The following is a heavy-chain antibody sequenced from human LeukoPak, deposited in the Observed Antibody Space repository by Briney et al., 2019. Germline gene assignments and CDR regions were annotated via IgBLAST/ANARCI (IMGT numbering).Heavy chain of an antibody. CDR2: IYHSETS. CDR1: GGSISIGGYS. J-gene: IGHJ4*02. CDR3: ARGEEQWLIFDY. V-gene: IGHV4-30-2*01. D-gene: IGHD6-19*01. Sequence: NPSETLSPTCAVSGGSISIGGYSWSWIRQPPGKSLEWIGYIYHSETSYYNPSLKSRVTISVDRSKNQFSLKLSSVTAADTAVYYCARGEEQWLIFDYWGQGTLVTVSS.